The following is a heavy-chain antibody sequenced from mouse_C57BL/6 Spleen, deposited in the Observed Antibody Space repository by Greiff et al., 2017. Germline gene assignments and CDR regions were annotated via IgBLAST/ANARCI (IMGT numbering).Heavy chain of an antibody. V-gene: IGHV1-55*01. CDR2: IYPGSGST. Sequence: QVQLQQPGAELVKPGASVKMSCKASGYTFTSYWITWVKQRPGQGLEWIGDIYPGSGSTNYNEKFKSKATLTVDTSSSTAYMQLSSLTSEDSAVYYCARKDYHRNCDFDYWGQGTTLTVSS. J-gene: IGHJ2*01. CDR3: ARKDYHRNCDFDY. CDR1: GYTFTSYW. D-gene: IGHD5-5*01.